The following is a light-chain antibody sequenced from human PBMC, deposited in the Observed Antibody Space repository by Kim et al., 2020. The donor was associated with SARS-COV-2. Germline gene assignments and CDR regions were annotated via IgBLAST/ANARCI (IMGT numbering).Light chain of an antibody. CDR1: QSINSD. CDR2: EAS. Sequence: DIQMTQSPFTLAASVGDRVTITCRASQSINSDLAWYQQGPGKAPKLLIYEASNLQSGVPSRFSRSGSGTEFTLTISSLQPDDFATYYCQQYNTWPWTLGQGTKVDIK. V-gene: IGKV1-5*03. J-gene: IGKJ1*01. CDR3: QQYNTWPWT.